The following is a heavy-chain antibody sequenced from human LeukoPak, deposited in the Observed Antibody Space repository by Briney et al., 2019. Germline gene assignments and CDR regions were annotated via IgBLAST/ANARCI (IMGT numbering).Heavy chain of an antibody. J-gene: IGHJ4*02. Sequence: SGTLSLTCAVSGGSISSSYWWSWVRQPPGKGLERIGEIYYSGSTNYNPSLKSRVTISVDKSKSQFSLKLSSVTAADTAVYYCARKGYTIGSFDYWGQGTLVTVSS. D-gene: IGHD5-18*01. CDR2: IYYSGST. V-gene: IGHV4-4*02. CDR3: ARKGYTIGSFDY. CDR1: GGSISSSYW.